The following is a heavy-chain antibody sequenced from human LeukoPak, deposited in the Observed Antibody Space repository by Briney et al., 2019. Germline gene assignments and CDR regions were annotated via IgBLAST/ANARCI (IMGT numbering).Heavy chain of an antibody. CDR2: ISSSSSTI. J-gene: IGHJ3*02. D-gene: IGHD2-21*02. CDR3: AVVRVVTADDAFDI. CDR1: GFTFSSYS. Sequence: PGGSLRLSCAASGFTFSSYSMNWVRQAPGKGLEWVSYISSSSSTIYYADSVKGRFTISRDNAKNSLYLQMNSLRAEDTAVYYCAVVRVVTADDAFDIWGQGTMVTVSS. V-gene: IGHV3-48*04.